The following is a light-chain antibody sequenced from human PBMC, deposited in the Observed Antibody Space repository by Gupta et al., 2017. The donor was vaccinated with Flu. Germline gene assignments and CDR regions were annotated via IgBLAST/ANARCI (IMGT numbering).Light chain of an antibody. J-gene: IGLJ3*02. CDR3: CSYAGSSTLWV. CDR2: DVS. CDR1: VTDVGNYNY. V-gene: IGLV2-11*01. Sequence: VPMSCTGTVTDVGNYNYVAWYQQPPGKAPNLMIYDVSKWPSGVPDRFSGSKSGNTASLTISGLQAEDEADYYCCSYAGSSTLWVFGGGTKLTVL.